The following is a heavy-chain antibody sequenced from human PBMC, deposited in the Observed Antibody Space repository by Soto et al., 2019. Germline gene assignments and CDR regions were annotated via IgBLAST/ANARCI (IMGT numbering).Heavy chain of an antibody. CDR2: ISSSSSYI. CDR1: GFTFSSYS. D-gene: IGHD3-10*01. V-gene: IGHV3-21*01. CDR3: ARESPAQNYYGSGVLPY. Sequence: PGGSLRLSCAASGFTFSSYSMNWVRQAPGKRLEWVSSISSSSSYIYYADSVKGRFTISRDNAKNSLYLQMNSLRAEDTAVYYCARESPAQNYYGSGVLPYWGQGTLVTVSS. J-gene: IGHJ4*02.